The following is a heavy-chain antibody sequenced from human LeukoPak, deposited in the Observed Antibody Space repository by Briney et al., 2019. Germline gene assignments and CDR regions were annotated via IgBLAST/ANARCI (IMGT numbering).Heavy chain of an antibody. CDR2: ISSSSSYI. J-gene: IGHJ6*03. V-gene: IGHV3-21*01. CDR3: AREFQDYYYYMDV. CDR1: GFTFSSYS. Sequence: GGSLRLTCAASGFTFSSYSMNWVRQAPGKGLEWVSSISSSSSYIYYADSVKGRFTISRDNAKNSLYLQMNSLRAEDTAVYYCAREFQDYYYYMDVWGKGTTVTVSS.